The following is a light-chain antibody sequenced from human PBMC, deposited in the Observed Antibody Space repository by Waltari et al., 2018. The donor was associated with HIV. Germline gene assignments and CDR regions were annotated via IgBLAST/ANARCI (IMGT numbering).Light chain of an antibody. CDR3: QQYYSTPLT. J-gene: IGKJ3*01. CDR2: WAS. Sequence: DIVMTQSPDSLAVSLGERATINCRSSQTVLYTSSNKNYLAWYQQRPGQPPKLLIYWASTRESGVPGRFSGSGSGTDFTLTISSLQAEDVAVYYCQQYYSTPLTFGPGTKVYIK. V-gene: IGKV4-1*01. CDR1: QTVLYTSSNKNY.